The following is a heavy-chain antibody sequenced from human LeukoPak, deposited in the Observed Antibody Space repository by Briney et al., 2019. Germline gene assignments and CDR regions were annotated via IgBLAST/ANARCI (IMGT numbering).Heavy chain of an antibody. CDR3: ARDDSSGYYSPFDY. J-gene: IGHJ4*02. V-gene: IGHV3-66*01. D-gene: IGHD3-22*01. Sequence: GGSLRLSCAASGFIVSSNYMSWVRQAPGKGLEWVSVMYSGGSTYYADSVKGRFTISRDNSKNTLYLQMNSLRAEDTAVYYCARDDSSGYYSPFDYWGQGTLVTVSS. CDR1: GFIVSSNY. CDR2: MYSGGST.